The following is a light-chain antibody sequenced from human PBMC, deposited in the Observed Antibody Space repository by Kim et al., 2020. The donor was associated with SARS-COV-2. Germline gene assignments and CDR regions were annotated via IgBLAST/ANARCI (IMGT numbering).Light chain of an antibody. CDR3: QQPIT. Sequence: DIQLTQSPSFLSASVGDRVTITCRAGQGIISYLAWYQQKPGKAPKLLIYAASTLQSGVPSRFSGSGSGTEFTLTISSLQPEDFATYYCQQPITFGQGTRLEIK. CDR1: QGIISY. V-gene: IGKV1-9*01. J-gene: IGKJ5*01. CDR2: AAS.